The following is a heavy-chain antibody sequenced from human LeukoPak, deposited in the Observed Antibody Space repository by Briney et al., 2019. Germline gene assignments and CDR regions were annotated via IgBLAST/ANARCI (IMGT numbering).Heavy chain of an antibody. V-gene: IGHV3-30*04. CDR2: ISYDGSNK. CDR3: AVEDFDY. J-gene: IGHJ4*02. Sequence: PGGSLRLSCAASGFTFSSYATHWVRQAPGKGLEWVAVISYDGSNKYYADSVKGRFTISRDNSKNTLYLQMNSLRAEDTAVYYCAVEDFDYWGQGTLVTVSS. CDR1: GFTFSSYA.